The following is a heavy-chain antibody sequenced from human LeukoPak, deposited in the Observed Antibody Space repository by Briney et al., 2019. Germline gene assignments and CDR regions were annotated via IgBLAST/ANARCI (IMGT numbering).Heavy chain of an antibody. D-gene: IGHD6-19*01. Sequence: SETLSLTCTVSGGSISSSSYYWGWIRQPPGKGLEWIGSIYYSGSTYYNPSLKSRVTISVDTSKNQFSLKLSSVTAADTAVYYCARLCSGWYAVRDYWGQGTLVTVSS. J-gene: IGHJ4*02. V-gene: IGHV4-39*01. CDR2: IYYSGST. CDR3: ARLCSGWYAVRDY. CDR1: GGSISSSSYY.